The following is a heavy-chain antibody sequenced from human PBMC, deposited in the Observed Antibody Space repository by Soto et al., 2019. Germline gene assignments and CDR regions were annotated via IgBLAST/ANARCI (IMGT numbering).Heavy chain of an antibody. CDR2: ISYDGSNK. V-gene: IGHV3-30-3*01. CDR1: GFTFSSYA. D-gene: IGHD1-7*01. CDR3: ARDSYGITGTTGGMDV. J-gene: IGHJ6*02. Sequence: GGSLRLSCAASGFTFSSYAMHWVRQAPGKGLEWVAVISYDGSNKYYADSVKGRFTISRDNSKNTLYLQMNSLRAEDTAVYYCARDSYGITGTTGGMDVWGQGTTVTVSS.